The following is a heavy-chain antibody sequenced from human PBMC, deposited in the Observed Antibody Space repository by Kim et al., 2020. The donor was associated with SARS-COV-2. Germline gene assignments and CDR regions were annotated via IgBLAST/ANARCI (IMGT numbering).Heavy chain of an antibody. CDR3: ARVSVPYSSGRAGPFDY. D-gene: IGHD6-19*01. J-gene: IGHJ4*02. CDR1: GGTFSSYA. CDR2: IIPIFHTA. Sequence: SVKVSCKASGGTFSSYAISWVRQAPGQGIEWMGGIIPIFHTANYAQKFQGRVTIIADKSTSTAYMELSSLRSEDTAVYYCARVSVPYSSGRAGPFDYWGQGTLVTVSS. V-gene: IGHV1-69*06.